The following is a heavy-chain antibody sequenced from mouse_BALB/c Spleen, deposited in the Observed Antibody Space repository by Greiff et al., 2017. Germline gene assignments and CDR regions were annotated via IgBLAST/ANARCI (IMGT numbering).Heavy chain of an antibody. CDR2: ISSGGSYT. Sequence: EVKLMESGGGLVKPGGSLKLSCAASGFTFSSYAMSWVRQTPEKRLEWVATISSGGSYTYYPDSVKGRFTISRDNAKNTLYLQMSSLRSEDTAMYYCARHEDRSYYFDYWGQGTTLTVSS. J-gene: IGHJ2*01. CDR3: ARHEDRSYYFDY. CDR1: GFTFSSYA. D-gene: IGHD2-14*01. V-gene: IGHV5-9-3*01.